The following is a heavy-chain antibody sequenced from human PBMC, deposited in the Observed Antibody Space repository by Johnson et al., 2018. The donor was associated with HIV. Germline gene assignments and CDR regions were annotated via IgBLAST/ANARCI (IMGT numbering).Heavy chain of an antibody. CDR1: GFTVSSNE. V-gene: IGHV3-23*04. CDR3: ASQVRGLRLGVDAFDI. J-gene: IGHJ3*02. CDR2: VTGTGGDT. Sequence: MLLVESGGGVVRPGGSLRLSCAASGFTVSSNEMSWVRQAPGKGLEWVSGVTGTGGDTYYAESVKGRFTISRDNSKNTLYLQMNKLRAEDTAVYFCASQVRGLRLGVDAFDIWGQGTMVTVSS. D-gene: IGHD3-16*01.